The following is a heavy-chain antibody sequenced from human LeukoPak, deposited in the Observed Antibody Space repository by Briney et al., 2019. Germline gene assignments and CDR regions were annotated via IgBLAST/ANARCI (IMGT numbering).Heavy chain of an antibody. V-gene: IGHV4-39*01. CDR1: GGSISSSSYY. Sequence: KPSETLSLTCTVSGGSISSSSYYWGWIRQPPGKGLEWIGSIYYSGSTYYNPSLKSRVTISVDTSKNQFSLKLSSVTAADTAVYYCARVDYYYGMDVWGQGTTVTVSS. CDR3: ARVDYYYGMDV. J-gene: IGHJ6*02. CDR2: IYYSGST.